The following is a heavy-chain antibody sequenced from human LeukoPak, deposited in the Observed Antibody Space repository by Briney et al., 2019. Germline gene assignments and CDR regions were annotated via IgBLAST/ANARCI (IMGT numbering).Heavy chain of an antibody. J-gene: IGHJ4*02. CDR3: ARAFSTTAFDY. CDR2: IRYDGSKK. Sequence: GGSLRLSCAASGFTFSSYGMHWVRQAPGKGLEWVAFIRYDGSKKYYADSVKGRFTISRDNSKNTLYLQMNILRAEDTAVYYCARAFSTTAFDYWGQGTLVTVSS. CDR1: GFTFSSYG. V-gene: IGHV3-30*02. D-gene: IGHD4-17*01.